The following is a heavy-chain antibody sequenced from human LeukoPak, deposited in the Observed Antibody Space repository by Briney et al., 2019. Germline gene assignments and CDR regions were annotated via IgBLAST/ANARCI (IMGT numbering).Heavy chain of an antibody. CDR2: IYYSGST. Sequence: SETLSLTCTVSGGSISSYYWSWISQPPGKGLEGIGYIYYSGSTYYNPSLKSRVTISVDTSKNQFSLKLSSVTAADTAVYYCARAYYYDSLIDYWGQGTLVTVSS. J-gene: IGHJ4*02. CDR3: ARAYYYDSLIDY. V-gene: IGHV4-30-4*08. D-gene: IGHD3-22*01. CDR1: GGSISSYY.